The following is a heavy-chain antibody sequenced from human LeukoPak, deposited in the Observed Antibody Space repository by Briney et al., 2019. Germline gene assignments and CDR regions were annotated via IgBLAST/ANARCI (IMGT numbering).Heavy chain of an antibody. CDR1: EFTFSNNW. J-gene: IGHJ4*02. V-gene: IGHV3-74*01. CDR3: VRAWDY. CDR2: ISSDGSST. Sequence: GGSLRLSRVVSEFTFSNNWMYWVRQAPGKGLVWVSRISSDGSSTDFADSVKGRFTISRDSAKNTLYLQMNSLRAEDTAVYYCVRAWDYWGQGTLVTVSS.